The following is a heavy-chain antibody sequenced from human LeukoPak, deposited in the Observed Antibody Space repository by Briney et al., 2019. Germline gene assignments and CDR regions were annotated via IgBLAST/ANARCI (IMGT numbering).Heavy chain of an antibody. V-gene: IGHV4-30-4*08. CDR1: GGSISSGAYY. CDR3: ASGGSLWSWFDP. D-gene: IGHD3-10*01. Sequence: SQTLSLTCTVSGGSISSGAYYWSWIRQPPGKGLEWIGYIYYSGSTYYNPSLKSRVTISVDTSKNQFSLKLSSVTAADTAVYYCASGGSLWSWFDPWGQGTLVTVSS. J-gene: IGHJ5*02. CDR2: IYYSGST.